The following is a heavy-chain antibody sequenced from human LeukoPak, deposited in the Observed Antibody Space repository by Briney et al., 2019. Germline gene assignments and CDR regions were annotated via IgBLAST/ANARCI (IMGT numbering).Heavy chain of an antibody. D-gene: IGHD2-15*01. CDR3: ARDRVVAAVNWFDP. CDR2: IIPIFGTA. CDR1: GYTFTSYA. J-gene: IGHJ5*02. Sequence: SVTVSCKASGYTFTSYAISWVRQAPGQGLEWMGGIIPIFGTANYAQKFQGRVTLTADESTSTAYMELSSLRPEDTAVYYCARDRVVAAVNWFDPWGQGTLVTVSS. V-gene: IGHV1-69*13.